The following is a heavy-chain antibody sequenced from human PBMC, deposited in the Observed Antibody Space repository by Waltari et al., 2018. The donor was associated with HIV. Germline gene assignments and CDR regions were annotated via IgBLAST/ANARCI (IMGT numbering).Heavy chain of an antibody. Sequence: QVQLVQSGAEVQKPGASVKVSCKVSGYTLTELSMHWVRQAPGKGLEWMGGFDPEDGEKIYAQKFQGSVTMTEDTSTDTAYMELSSLRSEDTAVYYCATEWKGWDGYNPPPFDYWGQGTLVTVSS. J-gene: IGHJ4*02. CDR3: ATEWKGWDGYNPPPFDY. V-gene: IGHV1-24*01. CDR1: GYTLTELS. D-gene: IGHD5-12*01. CDR2: FDPEDGEK.